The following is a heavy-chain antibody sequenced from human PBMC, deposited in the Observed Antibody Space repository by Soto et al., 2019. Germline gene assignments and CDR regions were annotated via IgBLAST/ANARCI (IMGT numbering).Heavy chain of an antibody. CDR3: ARGVDYYATSGYFSFDS. Sequence: SETLSVTCNLSVGSFHNFYWVWIRQPPGKGLEWAGHAHYSGSTNYSPSLNSRATISLDTSKSQLSLKLRSVTAADTAMYFCARGVDYYATSGYFSFDSWGQGITVTVSS. CDR1: VGSFHNFY. D-gene: IGHD3-16*01. V-gene: IGHV4-59*01. J-gene: IGHJ4*02. CDR2: AHYSGST.